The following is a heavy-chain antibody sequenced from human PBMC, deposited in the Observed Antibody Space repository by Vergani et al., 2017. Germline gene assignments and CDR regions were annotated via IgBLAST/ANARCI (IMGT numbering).Heavy chain of an antibody. D-gene: IGHD2-2*01. CDR2: ISGSGGST. V-gene: IGHV3-23*01. CDR3: ARESRSATSY. J-gene: IGHJ4*02. Sequence: EVQLLESGGGLVQPGGSLRLSCAASGFTFSSYAMSWVRQAPGKGLEWVSAISGSGGSTYYADSVKGRFPISRDNAENSLYLQMNSLRAEDTAVYYCARESRSATSYWGQGTLVTVSS. CDR1: GFTFSSYA.